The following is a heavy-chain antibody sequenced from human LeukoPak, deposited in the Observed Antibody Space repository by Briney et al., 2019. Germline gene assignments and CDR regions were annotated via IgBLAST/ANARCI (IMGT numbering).Heavy chain of an antibody. J-gene: IGHJ5*02. CDR3: AKGYSSGWSKNSNWFDP. CDR2: INPNSGGT. V-gene: IGHV1-2*02. D-gene: IGHD6-19*01. CDR1: GYTFTGYY. Sequence: ASVKVSCKASGYTFTGYYMHWVRQAPGQGLEWMGWINPNSGGTNYAQKFQGRVTMTRDMSISTAYMELSRLRSDDTAVYYCAKGYSSGWSKNSNWFDPWGQGTLVIVSS.